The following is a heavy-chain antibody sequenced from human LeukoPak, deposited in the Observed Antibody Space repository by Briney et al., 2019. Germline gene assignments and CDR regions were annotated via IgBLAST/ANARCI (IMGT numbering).Heavy chain of an antibody. J-gene: IGHJ3*02. CDR1: GGPISSGSYY. CDR2: IYTSGST. CDR3: ARDLYYYDSSGYYLWGFDI. Sequence: PSETLSLTCSVSGGPISSGSYYWSWIRQPAGKGLEWIGRIYTSGSTNYNPSLKSRVTISVDTSKNQFSLKLSSVTAADTAVYYCARDLYYYDSSGYYLWGFDIWGQGTMVTVSS. D-gene: IGHD3-22*01. V-gene: IGHV4-61*02.